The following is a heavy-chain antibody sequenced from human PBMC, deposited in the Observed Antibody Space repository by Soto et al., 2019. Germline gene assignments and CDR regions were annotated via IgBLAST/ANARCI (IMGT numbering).Heavy chain of an antibody. CDR1: GGSISSGGYY. D-gene: IGHD3-22*01. V-gene: IGHV4-31*03. J-gene: IGHJ6*02. CDR2: IYYSGST. Sequence: SETLSLTCTVSGGSISSGGYYWSWIRQHPGKGLEWIGYIYYSGSTYYNPSLKSRVTISVDTSKNQFSLKLSSVTAADTAVYYCARDRRYYDSSGYWPYYYGMDVWGQGTTVTVSS. CDR3: ARDRRYYDSSGYWPYYYGMDV.